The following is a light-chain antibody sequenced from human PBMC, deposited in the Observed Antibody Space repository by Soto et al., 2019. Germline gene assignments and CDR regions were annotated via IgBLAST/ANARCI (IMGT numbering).Light chain of an antibody. CDR3: CSDAGSSSYV. CDR1: SSDVWSFNF. V-gene: IGLV2-23*02. Sequence: QSALTQPASVSGSLGQSITISCTRPSSDVWSFNFVSWYQQHPDKAPQVLIYEVTKRPPGVSNRFSGSKSGNTASLTISGLQDDDEADYYCCSDAGSSSYVFGTGTKVTVL. CDR2: EVT. J-gene: IGLJ1*01.